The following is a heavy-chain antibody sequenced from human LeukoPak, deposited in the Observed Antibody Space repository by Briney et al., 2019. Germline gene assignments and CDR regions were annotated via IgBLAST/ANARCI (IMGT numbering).Heavy chain of an antibody. CDR1: GGSFSGYY. CDR3: ASRIAVAETDYYYYGMDV. V-gene: IGHV4-34*01. J-gene: IGHJ6*02. CDR2: INHSGST. Sequence: PSETLSLTCAVYGGSFSGYYWSWIRQPPGKGLEWIGEINHSGSTNYNPSLESRVTISVDTSKNQFSLKLSSVTAADTAVYYCASRIAVAETDYYYYGMDVWGQGTTVTVSS. D-gene: IGHD6-19*01.